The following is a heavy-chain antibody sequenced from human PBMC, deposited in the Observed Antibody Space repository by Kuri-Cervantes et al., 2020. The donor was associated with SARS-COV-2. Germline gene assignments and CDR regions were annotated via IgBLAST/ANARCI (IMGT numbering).Heavy chain of an antibody. D-gene: IGHD5-12*01. CDR2: IYHSGST. CDR1: GGSTSSQSYY. Sequence: ESLKISCTVSGGSTSSQSYYWGWIRQPPGKGLEWIGSIYHSGSTYYNPSLKSRVTISVDTSKNQFSLKLSSVTAADTAVYYCARQLRLYSMDVWGKGTTVTVSS. V-gene: IGHV4-39*01. CDR3: ARQLRLYSMDV. J-gene: IGHJ6*03.